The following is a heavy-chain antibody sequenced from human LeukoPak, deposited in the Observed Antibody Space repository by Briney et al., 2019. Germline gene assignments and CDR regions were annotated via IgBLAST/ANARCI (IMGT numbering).Heavy chain of an antibody. V-gene: IGHV1-24*01. J-gene: IGHJ5*02. CDR2: FDPEDGET. CDR1: GYTLTELS. D-gene: IGHD3-3*01. CDR3: ATGPLRFLEWHHPTQVSGWFDP. Sequence: ASVKVSCKVSGYTLTELSMHWVRQAPGKGLEWMGGFDPEDGETIYAQKFQGRVTMTEDTSTDTAYMELSSLRSEDTAVYYCATGPLRFLEWHHPTQVSGWFDPWGQGTLVTVSS.